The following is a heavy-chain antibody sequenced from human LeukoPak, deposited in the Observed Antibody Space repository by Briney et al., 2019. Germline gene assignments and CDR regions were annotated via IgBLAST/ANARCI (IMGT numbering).Heavy chain of an antibody. D-gene: IGHD2-2*01. J-gene: IGHJ5*02. CDR2: IIPIFGTA. Sequence: GASVKVSRKASGGTFSSYAISWVRQAPGQGLEWMGGIIPIFGTANYAQKFQGRVTITTDGSTSIAYMELSSLRSEDTAVYYCARLTLPAAISAPFDPWGQGTLVTVSS. CDR1: GGTFSSYA. CDR3: ARLTLPAAISAPFDP. V-gene: IGHV1-69*05.